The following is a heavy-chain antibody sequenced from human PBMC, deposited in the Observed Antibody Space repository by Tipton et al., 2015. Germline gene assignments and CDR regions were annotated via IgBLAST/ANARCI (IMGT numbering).Heavy chain of an antibody. CDR2: IYYSRST. CDR1: GDSISGNY. Sequence: GLVKPSETLSLTCTVSGDSISGNYWSWIRQPPGKGLEWIGYIYYSRSTNYNPSLKSRVTISVDTSDNQFPLRLTSMTAADTAVYYCARGGGYDFWSGYYRGGEFDYWGQGTLVTVSS. CDR3: ARGGGYDFWSGYYRGGEFDY. J-gene: IGHJ4*02. D-gene: IGHD3-3*01. V-gene: IGHV4-59*01.